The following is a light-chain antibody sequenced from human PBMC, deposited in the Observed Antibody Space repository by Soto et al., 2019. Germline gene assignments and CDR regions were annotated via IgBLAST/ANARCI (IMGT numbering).Light chain of an antibody. V-gene: IGKV1-5*01. CDR1: QTISGW. Sequence: DIQMTQSPSTLSASVGDRVTFTCRASQTISGWLAWYQQRPGKAPSLLIYDASTLQSGVPSRFSGSGYGTECTLTISSLQPDDFASYYCQQYSNYPFTFGGGTKV. CDR3: QQYSNYPFT. CDR2: DAS. J-gene: IGKJ4*01.